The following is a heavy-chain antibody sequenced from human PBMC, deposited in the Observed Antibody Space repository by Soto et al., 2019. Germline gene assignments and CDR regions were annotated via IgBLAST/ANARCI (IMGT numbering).Heavy chain of an antibody. J-gene: IGHJ4*02. CDR2: TWSGGRGE. Sequence: QVQLVESGGGVVQPGTSLRLSCAASGFAFSYHGIHWVRQAPGKGLEWVAVTWSGGRGEYYADSVRGRFTISRDNSKTTVYLQMNSLRVEDTAVYYCAKDDETSSHYSLLDFRGQGTLGTVAS. V-gene: IGHV3-33*06. CDR3: AKDDETSSHYSLLDF. CDR1: GFAFSYHG. D-gene: IGHD3-22*01.